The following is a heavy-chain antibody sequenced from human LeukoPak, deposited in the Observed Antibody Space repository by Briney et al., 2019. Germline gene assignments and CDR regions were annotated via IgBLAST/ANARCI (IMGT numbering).Heavy chain of an antibody. J-gene: IGHJ4*02. CDR3: ARAVYYGSGSPYCDY. Sequence: GGSLRLSCAASGFTFSNYTMHWVRQAPGKGLEWVAVISYDGSDKYYADSVKGRFTISRDNSKNTLYLQMNSLRAEDTAVYYCARAVYYGSGSPYCDYWGQGTPVTVSS. CDR2: ISYDGSDK. CDR1: GFTFSNYT. D-gene: IGHD3-10*01. V-gene: IGHV3-30-3*01.